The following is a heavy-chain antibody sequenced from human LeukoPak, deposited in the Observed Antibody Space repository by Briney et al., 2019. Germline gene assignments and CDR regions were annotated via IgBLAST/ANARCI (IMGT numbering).Heavy chain of an antibody. V-gene: IGHV1-8*03. J-gene: IGHJ4*02. CDR3: ARMSGYSYGSFDY. CDR2: MNPSSGNT. D-gene: IGHD5-18*01. Sequence: ASVKVSCKASGYTFTSYDIDWVRQATGQGLEWMGWMNPSSGNTGYAQKFQGRVTITRNTSISTAYMELSSLRSEDTAVYYCARMSGYSYGSFDYWGQGTLVTVSS. CDR1: GYTFTSYD.